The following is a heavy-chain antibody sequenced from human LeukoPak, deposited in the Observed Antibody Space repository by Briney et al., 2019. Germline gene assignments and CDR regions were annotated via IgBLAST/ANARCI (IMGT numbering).Heavy chain of an antibody. D-gene: IGHD2-15*01. V-gene: IGHV4-31*03. CDR3: ARERGLAASYYYYGMDV. CDR2: IYYSGNT. CDR1: GGSTSSGPYY. Sequence: SETLSLTCTVSGGSTSSGPYYWSWIRQHPGKGLEWIGYIYYSGNTNYNPSHKSRVIISVDTSKNQFSLKLSSVTAADTAVYYCARERGLAASYYYYGMDVWGPGTTVTVSS. J-gene: IGHJ6*02.